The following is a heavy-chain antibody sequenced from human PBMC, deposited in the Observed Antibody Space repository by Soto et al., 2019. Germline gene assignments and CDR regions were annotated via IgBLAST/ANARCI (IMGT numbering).Heavy chain of an antibody. Sequence: GGSLRLSCAASGFTFSSYAMHWVRQAPGKGLEWVAVISYDGSNKYYADSVKGRFTISRDNSKNTLYLQMNSLRAEDTAVYYCARDQSLGGDYIDYWGQGTLVTVSS. CDR3: ARDQSLGGDYIDY. CDR1: GFTFSSYA. CDR2: ISYDGSNK. J-gene: IGHJ4*02. D-gene: IGHD4-17*01. V-gene: IGHV3-30-3*01.